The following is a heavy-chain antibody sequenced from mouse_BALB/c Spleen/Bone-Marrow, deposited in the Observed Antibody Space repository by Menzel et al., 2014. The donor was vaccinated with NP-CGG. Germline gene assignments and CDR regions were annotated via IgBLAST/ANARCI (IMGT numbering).Heavy chain of an antibody. J-gene: IGHJ1*01. CDR1: GFTFTDYY. CDR3: ARDVGRLFFDV. D-gene: IGHD3-3*01. CDR2: IRNKANGYTT. V-gene: IGHV7-3*02. Sequence: EVKVVESGGGLVQPGGSLRLSCATSGFTFTDYYMNWVRQPPGMALEWLGFIRNKANGYTTDYSTSVKGRFTISRDNSQIILYLQMNTLRTEDSATYYCARDVGRLFFDVWGAGTTVTVSS.